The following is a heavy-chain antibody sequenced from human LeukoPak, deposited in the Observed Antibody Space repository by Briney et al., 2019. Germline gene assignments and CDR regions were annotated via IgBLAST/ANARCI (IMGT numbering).Heavy chain of an antibody. CDR2: IYYSGST. CDR1: GGSISSSSYY. V-gene: IGHV4-61*01. Sequence: PSETLSLTCTVSGGSISSSSYYWGWIRQPPGKGLEWIGYIYYSGSTNYNPSLKSRVTISVDTSKNQFSLKLSSVTAADTAVYYCARDRGYGDYVVDYWGQGTLVTVSS. CDR3: ARDRGYGDYVVDY. D-gene: IGHD4-17*01. J-gene: IGHJ4*02.